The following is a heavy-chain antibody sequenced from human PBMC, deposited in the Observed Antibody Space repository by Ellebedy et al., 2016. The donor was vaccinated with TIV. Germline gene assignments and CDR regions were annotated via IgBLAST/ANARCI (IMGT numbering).Heavy chain of an antibody. D-gene: IGHD2-21*02. CDR1: GFTFDDYT. J-gene: IGHJ3*01. V-gene: IGHV3-43*01. Sequence: GESLKISCAASGFTFDDYTMHWVRQSPERGLEWLALISWEAKYTHYADCVKGRFSISRDSSKNSRYLQMNSLKLEDDALYYCVKAIGAASGGDAIAFWGQGAKVTLS. CDR3: VKAIGAASGGDAIAF. CDR2: ISWEAKYT.